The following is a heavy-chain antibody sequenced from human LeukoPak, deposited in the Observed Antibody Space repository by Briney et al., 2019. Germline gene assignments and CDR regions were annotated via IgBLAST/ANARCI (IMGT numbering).Heavy chain of an antibody. Sequence: ASVKVSCKASGYTFTGYYMHWVRQAPGQGLEWMGWINPNSGGTNYAQKFQGRGTMTRDTSISTAYMQLSRLRSDDTAVYSCARQGSHEASSGYSYYYGMDVWGQGTTVTVSS. CDR2: INPNSGGT. CDR3: ARQGSHEASSGYSYYYGMDV. D-gene: IGHD3-22*01. CDR1: GYTFTGYY. V-gene: IGHV1-2*02. J-gene: IGHJ6*02.